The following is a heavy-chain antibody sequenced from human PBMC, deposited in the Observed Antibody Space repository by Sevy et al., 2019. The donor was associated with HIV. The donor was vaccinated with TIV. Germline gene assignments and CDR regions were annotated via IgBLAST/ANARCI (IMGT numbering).Heavy chain of an antibody. V-gene: IGHV3-23*01. CDR1: GFTFSSYA. Sequence: GGSLRLSCAASGFTFSSYALNWVRQAPGKGLEWVSTIYGTRGVTYYADYVKGRFTISRDNSKNTLYLQMNSLRTEDTAVYFCAGGRYDSSGSSDAFDIWGQGTMVTVSS. J-gene: IGHJ3*02. CDR3: AGGRYDSSGSSDAFDI. CDR2: IYGTRGVT. D-gene: IGHD3-22*01.